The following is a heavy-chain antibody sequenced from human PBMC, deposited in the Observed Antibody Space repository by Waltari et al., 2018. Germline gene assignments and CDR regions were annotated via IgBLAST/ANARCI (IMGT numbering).Heavy chain of an antibody. V-gene: IGHV4-34*01. CDR2: INHSENT. CDR1: GGSFSDYY. CDR3: ARDHGDYSRGY. Sequence: QVQLQQWGAGLLKPSETLSLTCAVYGGSFSDYYWSWIRQPPGKGLEWIGEINHSENTYSNPALKRRVTISINTSKNQFSLKLASVAAADTAVYYCARDHGDYSRGYWGQGTLVTVSS. D-gene: IGHD4-17*01. J-gene: IGHJ4*02.